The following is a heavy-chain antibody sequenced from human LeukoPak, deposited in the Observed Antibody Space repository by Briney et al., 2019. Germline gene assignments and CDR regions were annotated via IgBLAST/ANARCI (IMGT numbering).Heavy chain of an antibody. CDR3: AKDQAWAVFY. Sequence: GGSLRLSCAASGFTFSSYGMHWVRQAPGKGLEWVAFIRHDGNSKYYTDSVKGRFTISRDNSRNTVYLQMNSLRAEDTAVYYCAKDQAWAVFYWGQGTLVTISS. J-gene: IGHJ4*02. D-gene: IGHD2-8*01. CDR1: GFTFSSYG. CDR2: IRHDGNSK. V-gene: IGHV3-30*02.